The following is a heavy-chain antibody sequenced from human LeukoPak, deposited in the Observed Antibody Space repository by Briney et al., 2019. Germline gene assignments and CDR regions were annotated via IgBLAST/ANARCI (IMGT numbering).Heavy chain of an antibody. J-gene: IGHJ3*02. D-gene: IGHD1-26*01. CDR2: ISSSGSTI. CDR1: GFTFSSYE. CDR3: ARDQGGSYYGPFAFDI. Sequence: PGVSQRLSCAASGFTFSSYEMNWVRQAPGKGLEWVSYISSSGSTIYYADSLKGRFTITRDNAKNSLYLQMNSLRAEDTAVYYCARDQGGSYYGPFAFDIWGQGTMVTVSS. V-gene: IGHV3-48*03.